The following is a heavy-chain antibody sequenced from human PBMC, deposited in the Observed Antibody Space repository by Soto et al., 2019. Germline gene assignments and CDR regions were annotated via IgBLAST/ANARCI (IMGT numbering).Heavy chain of an antibody. CDR3: ARERLKNYYDSSGYTEFDY. D-gene: IGHD3-22*01. V-gene: IGHV1-69*01. CDR2: IIPIFGTA. Sequence: QVQLVQSGAEVKKPGSSVKVSCKASGGTFSSYAISWVRQAPGQGLEWMGGIIPIFGTANYAQKFQGRVTITADESTSTAYMELSSLRSEDTVVYYCARERLKNYYDSSGYTEFDYWGQGTLVTVSS. J-gene: IGHJ4*02. CDR1: GGTFSSYA.